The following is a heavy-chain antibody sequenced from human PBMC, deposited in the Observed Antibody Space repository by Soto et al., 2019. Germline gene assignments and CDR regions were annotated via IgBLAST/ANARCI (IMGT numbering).Heavy chain of an antibody. CDR3: ARAGLGDGSDY. CDR2: IYYSGST. Sequence: QVQLQESGPGLVKPSETLSLTCSVSGGSVSSGSYYWSWIRQPPGKGLEWIGYIYYSGSTKYNPSLKSRVTISVDTSKNQFSLNLSSVTAADTAVYYCARAGLGDGSDYWGQGTLVTVSS. D-gene: IGHD1-26*01. V-gene: IGHV4-61*01. CDR1: GGSVSSGSYY. J-gene: IGHJ4*02.